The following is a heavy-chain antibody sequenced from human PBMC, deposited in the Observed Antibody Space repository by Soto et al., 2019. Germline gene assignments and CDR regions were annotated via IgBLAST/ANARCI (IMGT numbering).Heavy chain of an antibody. CDR3: ASDGGSSRYSFAY. D-gene: IGHD6-13*01. CDR1: GGTFSSYA. V-gene: IGHV1-69*13. CDR2: IIPIFGTA. J-gene: IGHJ4*02. Sequence: GASVKVSCKASGGTFSSYAISWVRQAPGQGLEWMGGIIPIFGTANYAQKFQGRVTITADESTSTAYMQLSILRSEDTAVYYCASDGGSSRYSFAYWGQGTLVTVSS.